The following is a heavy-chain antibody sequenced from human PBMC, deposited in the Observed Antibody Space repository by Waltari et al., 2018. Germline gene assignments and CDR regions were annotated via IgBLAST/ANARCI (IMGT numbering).Heavy chain of an antibody. Sequence: QVQLQESGPGLLKASETLSLTCDVSDVLVTNYYWSCIRQAAGKQLEWIGRVSHSGSSNYNPSLASRVQMYVDRSKNHFSLKLNSVTAADTAIYYCARDQHLAASRGFGMDVWGRGTTVTVSS. CDR2: VSHSGSS. V-gene: IGHV4-4*07. CDR3: ARDQHLAASRGFGMDV. D-gene: IGHD3-16*01. J-gene: IGHJ6*02. CDR1: DVLVTNYY.